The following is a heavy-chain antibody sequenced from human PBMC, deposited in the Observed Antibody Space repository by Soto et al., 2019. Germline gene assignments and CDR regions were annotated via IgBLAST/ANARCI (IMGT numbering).Heavy chain of an antibody. CDR3: AKAEDYYDSSGYLGYGMDV. CDR1: GFTFSSYG. J-gene: IGHJ6*02. Sequence: GSLRLSCAASGFTFSSYGMHWVRQAPGKGLEWVAVISYDGSNKYYADSVKGRFTISRDNSKNTLYLQMNSLRAEDTAVYYCAKAEDYYDSSGYLGYGMDVWGQGTTVTVSS. CDR2: ISYDGSNK. V-gene: IGHV3-30*18. D-gene: IGHD3-22*01.